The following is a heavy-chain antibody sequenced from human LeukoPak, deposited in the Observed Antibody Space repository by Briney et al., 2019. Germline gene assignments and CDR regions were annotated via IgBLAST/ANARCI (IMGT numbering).Heavy chain of an antibody. D-gene: IGHD5-18*01. CDR3: ARGRGVYSYGGYAY. CDR1: GFTFSSYW. V-gene: IGHV3-74*01. Sequence: GGSLRLSCAASGFTFSSYWMHWVRQAPGKGLVRVSRINTDGRITGRSTSYADSVTGRFTMSRDNSKNTVDLQMTSLRAEDTAMYYCARGRGVYSYGGYAYWGQGTLVAVSS. J-gene: IGHJ4*02. CDR2: INTDGRITGRST.